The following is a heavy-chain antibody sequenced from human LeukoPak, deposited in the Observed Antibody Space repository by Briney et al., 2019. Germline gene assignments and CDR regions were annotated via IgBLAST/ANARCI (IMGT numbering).Heavy chain of an antibody. V-gene: IGHV3-21*01. Sequence: GGSLRLSCAASGFTFSSYSMNWVRQAPGRGLEWVSSISSSSSYIYYADSVKGRFTISRDNAKNSLYLQMNSLRAEDTAVYYCARDDRYGDYEGNWFDPWGQGTLVTVSS. CDR2: ISSSSSYI. D-gene: IGHD4-17*01. CDR3: ARDDRYGDYEGNWFDP. J-gene: IGHJ5*02. CDR1: GFTFSSYS.